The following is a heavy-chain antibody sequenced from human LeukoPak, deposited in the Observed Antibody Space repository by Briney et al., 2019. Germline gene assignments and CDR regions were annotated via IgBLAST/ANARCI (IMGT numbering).Heavy chain of an antibody. CDR1: GFTFSSYA. D-gene: IGHD4-17*01. CDR3: ARDWSTVTQYYYYYYMDV. J-gene: IGHJ6*03. CDR2: ISYDGSNK. Sequence: PGRSLRLSCAASGFTFSSYAMHWVRQAPGKGLEWVAVISYDGSNKYYADSVKGRFTISRDNSKNTLYLQMNSLRAEDTAVYYCARDWSTVTQYYYYYYMDVWGKGTTVTVSS. V-gene: IGHV3-30-3*01.